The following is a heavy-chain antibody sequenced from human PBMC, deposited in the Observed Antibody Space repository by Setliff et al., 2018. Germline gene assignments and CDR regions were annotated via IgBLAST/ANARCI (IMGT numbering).Heavy chain of an antibody. CDR3: AKGGNWADQHYVYDI. J-gene: IGHJ3*02. V-gene: IGHV3-30*18. CDR2: LSDDGSNE. Sequence: GGSLRLSCAASGFTVISFSMHWVRQAPVKGLDWVATLSDDGSNEFYAASVRGRFVISRDNSKKSLYLQLDGLRADDTAIYYCAKGGNWADQHYVYDIWGQGTMVTVSS. D-gene: IGHD7-27*01. CDR1: GFTVISFS.